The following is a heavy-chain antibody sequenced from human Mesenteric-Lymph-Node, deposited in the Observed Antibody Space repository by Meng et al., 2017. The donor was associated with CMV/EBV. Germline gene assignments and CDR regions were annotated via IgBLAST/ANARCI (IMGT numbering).Heavy chain of an antibody. CDR3: ARRLAVPAHLYYYYYGMDV. CDR2: IYYSGST. V-gene: IGHV4-39*01. CDR1: GGSISSSSYY. J-gene: IGHJ6*02. D-gene: IGHD2-2*01. Sequence: GSLRLSCTVSGGSISSSSYYWGWIRQPPGKGLEWIGSIYYSGSTYYNPSLKSRVTISVDTSKNQFSLKLSSVTAADTAVYYCARRLAVPAHLYYYYYGMDVWGQGTTVTVSS.